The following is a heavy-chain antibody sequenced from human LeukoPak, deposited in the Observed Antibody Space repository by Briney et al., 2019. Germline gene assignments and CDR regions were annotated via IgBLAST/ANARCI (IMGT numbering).Heavy chain of an antibody. Sequence: GRSLRLSCAASGFTFSSYGMHWVRQAPGKGLQWVAVIWYDGSNKYYADSVKGRFTISRDNSKNTLYLQMNSLRAEDTAVYYCARDRVEGLWFGELSEGYYFDYWGQGTLVTVSS. V-gene: IGHV3-33*01. CDR1: GFTFSSYG. CDR3: ARDRVEGLWFGELSEGYYFDY. CDR2: IWYDGSNK. J-gene: IGHJ4*02. D-gene: IGHD3-10*01.